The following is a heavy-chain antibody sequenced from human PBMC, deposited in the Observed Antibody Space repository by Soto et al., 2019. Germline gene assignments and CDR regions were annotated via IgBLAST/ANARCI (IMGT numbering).Heavy chain of an antibody. D-gene: IGHD3-9*01. V-gene: IGHV4-34*01. CDR2: INHSGST. CDR3: ARSRYFDWLLYYWFDP. CDR1: GGSFSGYY. Sequence: PSETLSLTCAVYGGSFSGYYWSWIRQPPGKGLEWIGEINHSGSTNYNPSLKSRVTISVDTSKNQFSLKLSSVSAADTAVYYCARSRYFDWLLYYWFDPWGQGTLVTVSS. J-gene: IGHJ5*02.